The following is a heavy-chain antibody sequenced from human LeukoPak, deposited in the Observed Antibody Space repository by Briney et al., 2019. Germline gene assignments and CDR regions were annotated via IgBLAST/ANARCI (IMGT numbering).Heavy chain of an antibody. CDR3: ARDLVGATYYFDY. D-gene: IGHD1-26*01. V-gene: IGHV3-7*01. J-gene: IGHJ4*02. Sequence: GGSLRLSCAVSGFTFSSYWMSWVRQAPGKGLEWVANIKQDGSEKYYVDSVKGRFTISRDNAKNSLYLQMNSLRAEDTAVYYCARDLVGATYYFDYWGQGTLVTVSS. CDR2: IKQDGSEK. CDR1: GFTFSSYW.